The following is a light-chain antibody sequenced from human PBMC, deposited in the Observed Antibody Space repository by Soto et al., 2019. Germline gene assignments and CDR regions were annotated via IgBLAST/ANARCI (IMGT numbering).Light chain of an antibody. CDR3: HQYGSSPWT. CDR2: GAI. V-gene: IGKV3-20*01. CDR1: QSVLSNY. Sequence: EVGLTQSPGTLSLSPGERATLSCRASQSVLSNYLAWYHQKPGQAPRLLMYGAISRATGIQDRFSGSGSGTDFALTINRLEPEDFAVYYCHQYGSSPWTFGHGTKVEIK. J-gene: IGKJ1*01.